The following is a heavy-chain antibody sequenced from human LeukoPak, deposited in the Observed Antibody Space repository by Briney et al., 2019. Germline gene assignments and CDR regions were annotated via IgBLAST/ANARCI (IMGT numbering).Heavy chain of an antibody. Sequence: ASVTVSFKGAGYTFTSYGINWVRQPPAQGLGWVGWMNTNSGNTGYAQNSKARVTITSNISINTDYMKLSSLRSEDTAVYYCAYFLRNYYYYYGMDVWGQGTTVTVSS. CDR1: GYTFTSYG. D-gene: IGHD2/OR15-2a*01. CDR3: AYFLRNYYYYYGMDV. V-gene: IGHV1-8*01. J-gene: IGHJ6*02. CDR2: MNTNSGNT.